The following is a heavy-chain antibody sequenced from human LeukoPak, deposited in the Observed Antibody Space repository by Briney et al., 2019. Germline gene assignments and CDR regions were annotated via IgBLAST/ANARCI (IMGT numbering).Heavy chain of an antibody. V-gene: IGHV4-34*01. J-gene: IGHJ4*02. CDR2: INHSGST. CDR1: GGSFSGYY. Sequence: PSETLSLTCAVYGGSFSGYYWSWIRQPPGKGLEWIGEINHSGSTNYNPSLKSRVTTSVDTSKNQFSLKLSSVTAADTAVYYCARGSPNGGGRLFDYWGQGTLVTVSS. D-gene: IGHD3-10*01. CDR3: ARGSPNGGGRLFDY.